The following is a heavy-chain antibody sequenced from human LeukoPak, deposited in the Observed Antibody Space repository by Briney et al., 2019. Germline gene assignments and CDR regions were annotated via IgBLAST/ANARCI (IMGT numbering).Heavy chain of an antibody. CDR3: ARDPFYSGYFYMDV. J-gene: IGHJ6*03. V-gene: IGHV3-30*04. CDR2: TSYDGSNL. D-gene: IGHD2-21*01. CDR1: GFTFSGYA. Sequence: PGGSLRLSCAGSGFTFSGYAMHWARQAPGKGLEWVAVTSYDGSNLSYADSVKGRFTISRDNSKNTLYLQMNSLRAEDTAVYYCARDPFYSGYFYMDVWGEGTTVTVSS.